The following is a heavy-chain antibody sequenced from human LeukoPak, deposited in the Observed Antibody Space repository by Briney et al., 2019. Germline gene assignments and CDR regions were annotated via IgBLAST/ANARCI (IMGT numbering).Heavy chain of an antibody. D-gene: IGHD3-9*01. CDR1: GFTFSSYA. CDR3: AKADYYDILTGYYYYFDY. CDR2: ISGSGGST. J-gene: IGHJ4*02. Sequence: SGGSLRLSCAASGFTFSSYAMSWVRQAPGKGLEWVSAISGSGGSTYYADSVKGRFTISRDNSKNTLYLQMNSLRAEDTAVYYCAKADYYDILTGYYYYFDYWGQGTLVTVSS. V-gene: IGHV3-23*01.